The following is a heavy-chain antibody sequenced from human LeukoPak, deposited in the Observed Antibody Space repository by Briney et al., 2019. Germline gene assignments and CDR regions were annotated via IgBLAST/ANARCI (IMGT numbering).Heavy chain of an antibody. CDR2: ISGSGGST. J-gene: IGHJ4*02. Sequence: GGSLGLSCAASGFTFSSYAMSWVRQAPGKGLEWVSAISGSGGSTYYADSVKGRFTISRDNSKNTLYLQMNSLRAEDTAVYYCAKPIAKNTAPDYWGQGTLVTVSS. CDR1: GFTFSSYA. CDR3: AKPIAKNTAPDY. D-gene: IGHD5-18*01. V-gene: IGHV3-23*01.